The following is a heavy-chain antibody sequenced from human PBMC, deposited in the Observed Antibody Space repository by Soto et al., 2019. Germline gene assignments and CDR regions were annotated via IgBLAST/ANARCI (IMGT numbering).Heavy chain of an antibody. CDR2: IIPIFVTA. Sequence: SVKVSCKASGGTFSSYAISWVRRAPGQGLEWMGGIIPIFVTANYAQKFQGRVTITADESTSTAYMELSSLRSEDTAVYYCARGATVRIYYYYYGMDVWGQGTTVTVSS. J-gene: IGHJ6*02. V-gene: IGHV1-69*13. CDR3: ARGATVRIYYYYYGMDV. CDR1: GGTFSSYA. D-gene: IGHD4-17*01.